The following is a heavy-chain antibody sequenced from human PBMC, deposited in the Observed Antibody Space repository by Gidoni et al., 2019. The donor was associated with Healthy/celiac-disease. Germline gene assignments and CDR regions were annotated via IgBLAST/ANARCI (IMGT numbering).Heavy chain of an antibody. CDR1: GWSFSGYY. Sequence: QVQLQQWGAGLLKPSETLSLTGAVYGWSFSGYYWSWIRQPPGKGLEWIGEINHSGSTNYNPSLKSRVTISVDTSKNQFSLKLSSVTAADTAVYYCARGRGSYSSSSIFDYWGQGTLVTVSS. J-gene: IGHJ4*02. D-gene: IGHD6-13*01. CDR2: INHSGST. CDR3: ARGRGSYSSSSIFDY. V-gene: IGHV4-34*01.